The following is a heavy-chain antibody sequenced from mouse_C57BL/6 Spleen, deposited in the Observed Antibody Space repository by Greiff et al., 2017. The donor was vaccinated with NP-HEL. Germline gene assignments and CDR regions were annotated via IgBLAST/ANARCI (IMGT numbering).Heavy chain of an antibody. Sequence: QVQLQQSGPELVKPGASVKISCKASGYAFSSSWMNWVKQRPGKGLEWIGRIYPGDGDTNYNGKFKGKATLTAAKSSSTADMQLSSLTSEDSAVYFCARSEVVTTSMDYWGQGTSVTVSS. V-gene: IGHV1-82*01. J-gene: IGHJ4*01. D-gene: IGHD2-3*01. CDR1: GYAFSSSW. CDR2: IYPGDGDT. CDR3: ARSEVVTTSMDY.